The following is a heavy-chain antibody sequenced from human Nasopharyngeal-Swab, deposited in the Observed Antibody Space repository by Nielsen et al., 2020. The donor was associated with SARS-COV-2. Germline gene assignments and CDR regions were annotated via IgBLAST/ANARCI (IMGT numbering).Heavy chain of an antibody. D-gene: IGHD3-22*01. CDR2: IGTAGDT. V-gene: IGHV3-13*01. Sequence: GGSLRLSCAASGFTFSSYDMHWVRQATGKGLEWVSAIGTAGDTYYPGSVKGRFTISRENAKNSLYPQMNSLRAEDTAVYYCARVSAYYDSSGHYDAFDIWGQGTMVTVSS. CDR3: ARVSAYYDSSGHYDAFDI. CDR1: GFTFSSYD. J-gene: IGHJ3*02.